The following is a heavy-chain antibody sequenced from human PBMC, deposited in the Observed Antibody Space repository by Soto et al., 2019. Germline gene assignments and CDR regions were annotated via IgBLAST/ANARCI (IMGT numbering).Heavy chain of an antibody. V-gene: IGHV3-30*18. Sequence: GESLKISCAASGFTFSSYGMHWVRQAPGKGLEWVAVISYDGSNKYYADSVKGRFTISRDNSKNTLYLQMNSLRAEDTAVYYCAKDKEVATFYGMDVWGQGTTVTVSS. CDR1: GFTFSSYG. CDR2: ISYDGSNK. CDR3: AKDKEVATFYGMDV. D-gene: IGHD5-12*01. J-gene: IGHJ6*02.